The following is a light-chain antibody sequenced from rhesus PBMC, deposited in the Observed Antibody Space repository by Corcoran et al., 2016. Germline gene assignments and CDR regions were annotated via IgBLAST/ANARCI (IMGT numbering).Light chain of an antibody. CDR1: QSIGSS. V-gene: IGKV6-55*01. CDR2: FAS. CDR3: QQSSSFPFT. J-gene: IGKJ3*01. Sequence: EIVLTQSPAFQSVTLKEKVTITCQASQSIGSSLHWYQQKPEQSPKLLSKFASQSISGVPSRFSGSETGTDFTLTINCLEAENAATYYCQQSSSFPFTFDPGTKLDI.